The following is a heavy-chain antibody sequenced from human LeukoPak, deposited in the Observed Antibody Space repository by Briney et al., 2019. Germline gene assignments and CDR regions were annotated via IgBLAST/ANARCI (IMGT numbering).Heavy chain of an antibody. J-gene: IGHJ3*02. V-gene: IGHV3-30*04. CDR1: GFTFSSYA. D-gene: IGHD6-13*01. CDR2: ISYDGSNK. Sequence: QPGRSLRLSCAASGFTFSSYAMHWVRQAPGKGLEWVAVISYDGSNKYYADSVKGRFTISRDNSKNTLYLQMNSLRAEDTAVYYCARDSAAAKIPHAFDIWGKGTMVTVSS. CDR3: ARDSAAAKIPHAFDI.